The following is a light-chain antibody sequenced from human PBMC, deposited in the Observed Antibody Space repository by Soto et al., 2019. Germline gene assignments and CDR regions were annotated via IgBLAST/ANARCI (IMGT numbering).Light chain of an antibody. CDR2: GAS. CDR3: QQFGGSSRT. V-gene: IGKV3-20*01. Sequence: EIVLTQSPVTLSLSPGERATLSCRASQGVSNTYLAWYQQKPGQAPRLLIYGASFRATGIPDRFSGSGSGTDFTLTITRLEPEDFAVYYCQQFGGSSRTFGQGTKVDIK. CDR1: QGVSNTY. J-gene: IGKJ1*01.